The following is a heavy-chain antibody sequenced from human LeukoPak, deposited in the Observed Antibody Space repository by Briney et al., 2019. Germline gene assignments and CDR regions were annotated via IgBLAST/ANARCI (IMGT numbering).Heavy chain of an antibody. J-gene: IGHJ4*02. D-gene: IGHD2-21*02. CDR1: GFPFSSSS. CDR3: AKGTVTAIVN. Sequence: GGSLRLSCAASGFPFSSSSMSWVCQAPGRGLKWVSYISSSSSAIYYADCVRGRFTISRDNAKNSLYLQMNSLRDEDTAVYYCAKGTVTAIVNWGQGTLVTVSS. CDR2: ISSSSSAI. V-gene: IGHV3-48*02.